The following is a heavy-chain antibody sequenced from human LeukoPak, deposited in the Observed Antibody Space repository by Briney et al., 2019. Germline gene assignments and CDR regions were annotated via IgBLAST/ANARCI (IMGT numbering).Heavy chain of an antibody. Sequence: SETLFLTCTVSGGSISSGGYYWSWIRQHPGKGLEWIGYIYYSGSTYYNPSLKSRVTISVDTSKNQFSLKLSSVTAADTAVYYCARDQMVGAIDYWGQGTLVTVPS. CDR2: IYYSGST. CDR3: ARDQMVGAIDY. J-gene: IGHJ4*02. D-gene: IGHD1-26*01. V-gene: IGHV4-31*03. CDR1: GGSISSGGYY.